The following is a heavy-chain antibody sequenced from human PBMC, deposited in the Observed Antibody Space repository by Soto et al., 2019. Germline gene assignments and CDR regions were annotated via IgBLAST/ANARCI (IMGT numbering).Heavy chain of an antibody. J-gene: IGHJ5*02. CDR2: ISQTGAT. Sequence: PSETLSLTCAVSGGSITSGNSYSWAWIRQPPGRGLEWIGSISQTGATSYNPSLKSRVSGSLDKSKNQFSLRLSSVTAADMAVYYCARAVSPYFGTWFDPWGQGTLVTVSS. CDR1: GGSITSGNSYS. V-gene: IGHV4-30-2*01. D-gene: IGHD3-10*01. CDR3: ARAVSPYFGTWFDP.